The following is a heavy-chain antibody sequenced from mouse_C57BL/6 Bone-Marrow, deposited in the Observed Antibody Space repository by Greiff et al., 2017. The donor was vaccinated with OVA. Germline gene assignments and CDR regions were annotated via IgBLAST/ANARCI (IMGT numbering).Heavy chain of an antibody. J-gene: IGHJ4*01. V-gene: IGHV3-6*01. CDR1: GYSITSGYY. Sequence: EVKLVESGPGLVKPSQSLSLTCSVTGYSITSGYYWNWIRQFPENKLEWMGYISYDGSNNYNPSLKNRISITRDTSKNQFFLKLNSVTTEDTATYYCAITTVVATDYWGQGTSVTVSS. CDR2: ISYDGSN. D-gene: IGHD1-1*01. CDR3: AITTVVATDY.